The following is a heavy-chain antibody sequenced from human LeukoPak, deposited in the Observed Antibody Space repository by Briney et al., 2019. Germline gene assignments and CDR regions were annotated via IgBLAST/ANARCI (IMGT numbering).Heavy chain of an antibody. Sequence: ASVKVSCKASGYTFTSYGISRVRQAPGQGLEWMGWISAYNGNTNYAQKLQGRVTMTTDTSTSTAYMELRSLRSDDTAVSYCARDYYDSSGPDDAFDIWGQGTMVTVSS. CDR3: ARDYYDSSGPDDAFDI. D-gene: IGHD3-22*01. CDR2: ISAYNGNT. V-gene: IGHV1-18*01. J-gene: IGHJ3*02. CDR1: GYTFTSYG.